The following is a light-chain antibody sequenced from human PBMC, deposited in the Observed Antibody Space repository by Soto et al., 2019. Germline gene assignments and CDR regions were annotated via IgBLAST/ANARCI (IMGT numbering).Light chain of an antibody. CDR1: QSVSSSY. CDR2: GAS. Sequence: EIVLTQSPGTLSLSPGERATLSCRASQSVSSSYLAWYQQTPGQAPRLLIYGASSRATGIPDRFSGSGSGTDFTLTISSLEPEDFAAYYCLQYGSSQTFGQGTKVEIK. V-gene: IGKV3-20*01. CDR3: LQYGSSQT. J-gene: IGKJ1*01.